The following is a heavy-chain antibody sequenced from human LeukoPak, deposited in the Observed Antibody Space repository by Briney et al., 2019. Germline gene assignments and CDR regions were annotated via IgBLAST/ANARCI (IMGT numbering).Heavy chain of an antibody. CDR2: IYSGGST. CDR3: ARAPYGMDV. J-gene: IGHJ6*01. V-gene: IGHV3-53*01. CDR1: GLIVTNNY. Sequence: GGSLRLSCAASGLIVTNNYMSWVRQAPGKGLEWVSVIYSGGSTYYADSVKGRFTISRDSSKTTLHLQMNNLRVEDSAVYYCARAPYGMDVWGQGTTVIVS.